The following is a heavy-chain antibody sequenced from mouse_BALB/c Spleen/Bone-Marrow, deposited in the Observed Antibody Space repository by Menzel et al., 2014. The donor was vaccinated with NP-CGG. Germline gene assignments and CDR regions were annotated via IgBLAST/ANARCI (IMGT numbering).Heavy chain of an antibody. CDR1: GFSLTGYG. CDR2: IWGDGST. V-gene: IGHV2-6-7*01. CDR3: ARDSFLITRALDY. Sequence: VQLVESGPGLVAPSQSLSITCTVSGFSLTGYGVSWVRQSPGKGLEWLGMIWGDGSTDYNSALKSRLSISKDNSKSQVFLKMNSLQTDDTARYYCARDSFLITRALDYWGQGTLVTVSS. D-gene: IGHD2-4*01. J-gene: IGHJ4*01.